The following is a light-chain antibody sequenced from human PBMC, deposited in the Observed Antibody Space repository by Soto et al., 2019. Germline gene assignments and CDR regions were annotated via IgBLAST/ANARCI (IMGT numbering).Light chain of an antibody. Sequence: EILMTQSPATLSVSPVERATLSCRASHSVSRNLAWYQQKPGQTPRLLIYGASARATGTPARFSGSGSGTEYTLTISSVQSEDFAVYYCQQYNNWPQWTFGQGTKVEIK. V-gene: IGKV3-15*01. CDR3: QQYNNWPQWT. CDR1: HSVSRN. J-gene: IGKJ1*01. CDR2: GAS.